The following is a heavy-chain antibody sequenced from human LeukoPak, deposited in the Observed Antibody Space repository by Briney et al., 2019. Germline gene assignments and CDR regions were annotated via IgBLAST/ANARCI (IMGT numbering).Heavy chain of an antibody. CDR2: ISGSGGST. D-gene: IGHD3-22*01. Sequence: PGGSLRLSCAASGFTFSSYAMSWVRQAPGKGLEWVSAISGSGGSTYYADSVKGRFTISRDKSKNTLYLQMNSLRAEDTAVYYCAKAGTMIVVRTDLDYWGQGTLVTVSS. CDR1: GFTFSSYA. CDR3: AKAGTMIVVRTDLDY. V-gene: IGHV3-23*01. J-gene: IGHJ4*02.